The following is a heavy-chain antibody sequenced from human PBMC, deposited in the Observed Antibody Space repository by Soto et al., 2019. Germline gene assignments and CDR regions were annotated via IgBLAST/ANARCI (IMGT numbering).Heavy chain of an antibody. J-gene: IGHJ3*02. CDR2: FDPEDGET. Sequence: ASVKVSCKVSGYTLTDLSMHWVRQAPGKGLEWMGGFDPEDGETIYAQKFQGRVTMTEDTSTDTAYMELSSLRSEDTAVYYCATFLLAYSSGWYRAFDIWGQGTMVTVSS. CDR3: ATFLLAYSSGWYRAFDI. D-gene: IGHD6-19*01. V-gene: IGHV1-24*01. CDR1: GYTLTDLS.